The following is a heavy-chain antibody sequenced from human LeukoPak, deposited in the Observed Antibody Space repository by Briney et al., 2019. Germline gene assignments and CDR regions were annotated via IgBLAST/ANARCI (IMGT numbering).Heavy chain of an antibody. Sequence: GGSLRLSCAASGFTFSSYAMSWVRQAPGKGLEWVSAISGSGGSTYYADSVKGRFTISRDNSKNTLYLQMNSLRAEDTAVYYCAKDLSAYDSSVGAFDIWGQGTMVTVSS. V-gene: IGHV3-23*01. CDR3: AKDLSAYDSSVGAFDI. CDR1: GFTFSSYA. J-gene: IGHJ3*02. D-gene: IGHD3-22*01. CDR2: ISGSGGST.